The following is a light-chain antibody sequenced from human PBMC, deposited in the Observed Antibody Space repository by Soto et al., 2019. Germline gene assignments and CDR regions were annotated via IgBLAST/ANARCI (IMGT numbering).Light chain of an antibody. CDR1: SNDGGNYNY. Sequence: QSALTQPPSASGSPGQSVTISCTGTSNDGGNYNYVSWYQQHPGKAPKVLISEVSKRPSGVPDRFSGSKSGNMASLTVSGLQAEDEGDYYCSSYSGTNNLLIFGGGTKLTVL. J-gene: IGLJ2*01. CDR2: EVS. V-gene: IGLV2-8*01. CDR3: SSYSGTNNLLI.